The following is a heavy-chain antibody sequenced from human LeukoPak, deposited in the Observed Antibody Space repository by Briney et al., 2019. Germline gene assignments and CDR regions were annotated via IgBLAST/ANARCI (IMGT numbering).Heavy chain of an antibody. CDR3: ARAYSGSYWVDY. J-gene: IGHJ4*02. CDR1: GFTFDDYG. V-gene: IGHV3-20*04. CDR2: INWNGGST. Sequence: GGSLRLSCAASGFTFDDYGMSWVRQAPGKGLEWVSGINWNGGSTGYADSVKGRFTISRDNAKNSLYLQMNSLRAEDTAVYYCARAYSGSYWVDYWGQGTLVTVSS. D-gene: IGHD1-26*01.